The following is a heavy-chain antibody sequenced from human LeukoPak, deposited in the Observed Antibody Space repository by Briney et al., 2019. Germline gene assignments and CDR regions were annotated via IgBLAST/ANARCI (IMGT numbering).Heavy chain of an antibody. V-gene: IGHV4-59*08. CDR3: ARITVGANGYNWFDP. Sequence: PSETLSLTCAVSGGSISTYYWKWIRQPPGKGLEWIGYIYYTGSAIYNPSLKSRVTISVDTSKNQFSLKLSSVTAADTAVYYCARITVGANGYNWFDPWGQGTLVTVSS. J-gene: IGHJ5*02. CDR1: GGSISTYY. D-gene: IGHD1-26*01. CDR2: IYYTGSA.